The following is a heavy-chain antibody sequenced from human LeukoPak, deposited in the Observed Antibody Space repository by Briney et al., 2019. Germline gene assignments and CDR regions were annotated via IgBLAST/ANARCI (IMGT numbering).Heavy chain of an antibody. CDR2: IYYSGST. Sequence: SETLSLTCTVSGGSISSYYWSWIRQPPWKGLEGIGYIYYSGSTNYNPSLNSRVTISVDTSKNQFSLKLSSVTAADTAVYYCARQSLRNTAMVFGYWGQGTLVTVSS. CDR1: GGSISSYY. D-gene: IGHD5-18*01. J-gene: IGHJ4*02. V-gene: IGHV4-59*08. CDR3: ARQSLRNTAMVFGY.